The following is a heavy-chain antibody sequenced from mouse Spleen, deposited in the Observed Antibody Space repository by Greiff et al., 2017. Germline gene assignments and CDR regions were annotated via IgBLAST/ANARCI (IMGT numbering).Heavy chain of an antibody. CDR2: ISNLAYSI. CDR3: ARRGSSGYLYFGY. J-gene: IGHJ2*01. D-gene: IGHD3-1*01. Sequence: EVQLVESGGGLVKPGGSLKLSCAASGFTFSDYGMAWVRQAPGQGPEWVAFISNLAYSIYYADTVTGRFTISRENAKNTLYLEMSSLRSEDTAMYYCARRGSSGYLYFGYWGQGTTLTVSS. CDR1: GFTFSDYG. V-gene: IGHV5-15*04.